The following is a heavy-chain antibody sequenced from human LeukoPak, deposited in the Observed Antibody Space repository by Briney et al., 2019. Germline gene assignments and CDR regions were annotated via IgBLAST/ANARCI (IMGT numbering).Heavy chain of an antibody. V-gene: IGHV3-30*18. Sequence: GGSLRLSCAASGFTFSSYGMHWVRQAPGKGLEWMAVISYDGTNKYYADSVKGRFTISRDNSKNTLYLQMSSLRAEDTAVYYCAKDLNYDFWSGLGNWGQGTLVTVSS. CDR1: GFTFSSYG. J-gene: IGHJ4*02. D-gene: IGHD3-3*01. CDR2: ISYDGTNK. CDR3: AKDLNYDFWSGLGN.